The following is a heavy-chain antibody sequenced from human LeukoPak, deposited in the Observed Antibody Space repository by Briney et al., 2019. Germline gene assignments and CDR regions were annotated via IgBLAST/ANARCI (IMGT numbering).Heavy chain of an antibody. CDR1: GFTFSSYK. CDR2: ISDSGDDK. CDR3: VRANPDQGYSRDY. Sequence: PGGSLRLSCEASGFTFSSYKMNWVRQAPGKGLEWISHISDSGDDKEYADSVKGRSTISRDNAKNSLYLQLNSLRAEDTAVYYCVRANPDQGYSRDYWGQGTLVTVSS. V-gene: IGHV3-48*03. J-gene: IGHJ4*02. D-gene: IGHD2-21*01.